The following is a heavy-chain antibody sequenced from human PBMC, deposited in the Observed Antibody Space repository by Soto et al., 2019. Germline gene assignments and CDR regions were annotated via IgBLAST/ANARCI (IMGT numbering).Heavy chain of an antibody. V-gene: IGHV1-69*13. J-gene: IGHJ5*02. CDR3: AREVGEQQLFDGFDP. Sequence: GASVKVSCKASGGTFSSYAISWVRQAPGQGLEWMGGIIPIFGTANYAQKFQGRVTITADESTSTAYMELSSLRSEDTAVYYCAREVGEQQLFDGFDPWGQGTLVTVSS. D-gene: IGHD6-13*01. CDR2: IIPIFGTA. CDR1: GGTFSSYA.